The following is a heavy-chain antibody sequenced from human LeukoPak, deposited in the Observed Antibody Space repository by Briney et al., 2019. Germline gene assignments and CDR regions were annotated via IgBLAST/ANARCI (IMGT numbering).Heavy chain of an antibody. V-gene: IGHV3-64*01. Sequence: PGGSLRLSCAASGFTFSDHYMHWVRQAPGKGLEYVSAISSNGGSTYYANSVKGRFTISRDNSKNTLYLQMGSLRAEDMGVYYCARDSITVSVGAFDIWGQGTMVIVSS. CDR2: ISSNGGST. CDR1: GFTFSDHY. D-gene: IGHD2-2*01. CDR3: ARDSITVSVGAFDI. J-gene: IGHJ3*02.